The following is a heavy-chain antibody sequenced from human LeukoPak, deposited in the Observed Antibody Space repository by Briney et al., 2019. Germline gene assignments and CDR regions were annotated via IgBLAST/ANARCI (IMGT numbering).Heavy chain of an antibody. CDR1: GYTFTGYY. V-gene: IGHV1-2*02. CDR2: INPNSGGT. Sequence: APVKVSCKASGYTFTGYYMHWVRQAPGQGLEWMGWINPNSGGTNYAQKFQGRVTMTRDTSISTAYMELSRLRSDDTAVYYCAREDSYGYYFDYWGQGTLVTVSS. D-gene: IGHD5-18*01. CDR3: AREDSYGYYFDY. J-gene: IGHJ4*02.